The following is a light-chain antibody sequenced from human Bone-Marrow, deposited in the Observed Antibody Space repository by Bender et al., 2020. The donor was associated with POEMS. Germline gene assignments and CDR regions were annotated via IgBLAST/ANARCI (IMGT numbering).Light chain of an antibody. Sequence: SYDLTQPPSVSVSPGQTASITCSGNKLGDKYVSWYQQKPGQSPVLVIYQDSKRPSGIPERFSGSNSGNTATLTISGTQAMDEADYYCQAWDSNIFVVFGGGTTLTVL. CDR3: QAWDSNIFVV. J-gene: IGLJ2*01. CDR2: QDS. CDR1: KLGDKY. V-gene: IGLV3-1*01.